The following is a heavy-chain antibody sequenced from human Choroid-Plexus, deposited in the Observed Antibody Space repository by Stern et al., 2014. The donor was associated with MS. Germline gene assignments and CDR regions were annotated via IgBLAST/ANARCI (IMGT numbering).Heavy chain of an antibody. J-gene: IGHJ4*02. Sequence: VQLVQSGGGVAQPGRPLILSCEASGFTFSNFGMHWVRKAPGKGLEWVALISYYGSDKYYADSVKSRFTIFRDNSKNTLYMHMNSLRAEDTAVYYCAKDRQWSTYFFDYWGQGSLVTVSS. CDR1: GFTFSNFG. V-gene: IGHV3-30*18. CDR2: ISYYGSDK. CDR3: AKDRQWSTYFFDY. D-gene: IGHD2-15*01.